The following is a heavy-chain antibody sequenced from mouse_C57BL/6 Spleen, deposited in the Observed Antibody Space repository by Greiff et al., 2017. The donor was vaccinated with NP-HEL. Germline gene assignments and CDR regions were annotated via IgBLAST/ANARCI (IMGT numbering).Heavy chain of an antibody. V-gene: IGHV1-69*01. CDR1: GYTFTSYW. D-gene: IGHD2-1*01. J-gene: IGHJ4*01. CDR3: ARKIYDGNRGDAMDY. CDR2: IDPSDSYT. Sequence: VQLQQSGAELVMPGASVKLSCKASGYTFTSYWMHWVKQRPGQGLEWIGEIDPSDSYTNYNQKFKGKSTLTVDKSSSTAYMQLSSLTSEDSAVYYCARKIYDGNRGDAMDYWGQGTSVTVSS.